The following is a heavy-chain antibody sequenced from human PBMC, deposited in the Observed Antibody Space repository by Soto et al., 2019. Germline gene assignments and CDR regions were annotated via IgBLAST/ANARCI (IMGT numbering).Heavy chain of an antibody. D-gene: IGHD3-3*01. V-gene: IGHV3-48*02. Sequence: PGGSLRRSCAGSGFTFGTYSMNWVRQAAGKGLEWIAYISYDSDTIQYADSVKGRFTISRDNAKNSLYLQMNSLRDEDTAVYYCARLYYDYVWGRGTTVTVSS. J-gene: IGHJ6*02. CDR3: ARLYYDYV. CDR2: ISYDSDTI. CDR1: GFTFGTYS.